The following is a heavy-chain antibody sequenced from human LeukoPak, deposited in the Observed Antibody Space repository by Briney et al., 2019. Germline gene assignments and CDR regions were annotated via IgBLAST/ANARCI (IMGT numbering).Heavy chain of an antibody. J-gene: IGHJ6*02. CDR1: GDSVSSNAAA. V-gene: IGHV6-1*01. Sequence: SQTLSLTCAISGDSVSSNAAAWNWIRQSPSRGLEWLGRTYYKSKWYNDYAVSVKSRITINPDTSKNQFSLQLNSVTPEDTAVYYCARESGYSSSPLWYYYGMDVWGQGTTVTVSS. D-gene: IGHD6-13*01. CDR2: TYYKSKWYN. CDR3: ARESGYSSSPLWYYYGMDV.